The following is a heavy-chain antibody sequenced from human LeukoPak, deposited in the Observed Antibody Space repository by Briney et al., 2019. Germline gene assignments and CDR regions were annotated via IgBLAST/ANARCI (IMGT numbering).Heavy chain of an antibody. CDR1: GFTFSNYA. J-gene: IGHJ4*02. V-gene: IGHV3-23*01. D-gene: IGHD6-19*01. CDR3: SKGRTVTGTLALDY. CDR2: ISGTSDNT. Sequence: GGSLRLSCAASGFTFSNYAMTWVGQAPGKGLEWVSAISGTSDNTYYADSVRGRFTISRDNSKNTLYLQVNSLRAEDTAIYYCSKGRTVTGTLALDYWGQGTLVTVSS.